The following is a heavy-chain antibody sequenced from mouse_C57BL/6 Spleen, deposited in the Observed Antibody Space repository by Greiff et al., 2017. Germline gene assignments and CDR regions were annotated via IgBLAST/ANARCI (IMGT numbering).Heavy chain of an antibody. CDR2: IDPEDGDT. Sequence: VQLQQSGAELVRPGASVKLSCTASGFNIKDYYMHWVKQRPEQGLEWIGRIDPEDGDTEYAPKFQGKATMTADTSSNTAYLQLRSLTSEDTAVYYCADYDNGSSDGFDYWGQGTTLTVSS. J-gene: IGHJ2*01. D-gene: IGHD1-1*01. CDR1: GFNIKDYY. V-gene: IGHV14-1*01. CDR3: ADYDNGSSDGFDY.